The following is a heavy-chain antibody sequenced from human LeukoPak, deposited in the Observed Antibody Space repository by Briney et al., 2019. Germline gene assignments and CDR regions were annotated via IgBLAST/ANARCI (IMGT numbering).Heavy chain of an antibody. CDR3: VRDYFCSGGTCDDCFDP. D-gene: IGHD2-15*01. J-gene: IGHJ5*02. Sequence: GASVKVSCKASGYTFTNYGISWVRQAPGQGLEWMAWISTYDHDTNYAQKFWGRVTMTTNTSTSTAYMELRSLGSDDTAEYYCVRDYFCSGGTCDDCFDPWGQGTLVTVSS. CDR1: GYTFTNYG. V-gene: IGHV1-18*01. CDR2: ISTYDHDT.